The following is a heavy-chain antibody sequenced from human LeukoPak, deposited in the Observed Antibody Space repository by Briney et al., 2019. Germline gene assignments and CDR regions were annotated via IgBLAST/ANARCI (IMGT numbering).Heavy chain of an antibody. J-gene: IGHJ6*02. CDR1: GYTFTSYG. CDR2: INPNSGGT. D-gene: IGHD6-13*01. CDR3: ASWHRKIAAAGLLNWDYGMDV. V-gene: IGHV1-2*02. Sequence: EASVKVSCKASGYTFTSYGISWVRQAPGQGLEWMGWINPNSGGTNYAQKFQGRVTMTRDTSISTAYMELSRLRSDDTAVYYCASWHRKIAAAGLLNWDYGMDVWGQGTTVTVSS.